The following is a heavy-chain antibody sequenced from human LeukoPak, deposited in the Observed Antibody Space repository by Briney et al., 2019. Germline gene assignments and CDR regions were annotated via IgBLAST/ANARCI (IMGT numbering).Heavy chain of an antibody. CDR3: ARELGGYCSGGSCYSEYYFDY. CDR1: GGTFSSYA. D-gene: IGHD2-15*01. J-gene: IGHJ4*02. CDR2: ISPIFGTA. Sequence: GASVKVSCKASGGTFSSYAISWVRQAPGQGLEWMGGISPIFGTANYAQKFQGRVTITADESTSTAYMELSSLRSEDTAVYYCARELGGYCSGGSCYSEYYFDYWGQGTLVTVSS. V-gene: IGHV1-69*13.